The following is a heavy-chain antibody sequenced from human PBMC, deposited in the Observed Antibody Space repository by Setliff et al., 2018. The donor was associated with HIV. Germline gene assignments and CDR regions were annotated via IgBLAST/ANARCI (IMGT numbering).Heavy chain of an antibody. J-gene: IGHJ3*02. Sequence: PGGSLRLSCAASGFTFRTYGMHRVRQAPGKGLEWVANIKQDGSEKYYVESVKGRFTISRDNAENSLYLQMNNLRAEDTAVYYCRGSGNSYAFDMWGQGTMVTVSS. CDR3: RGSGNSYAFDM. D-gene: IGHD3-10*01. V-gene: IGHV3-7*03. CDR2: IKQDGSEK. CDR1: GFTFRTYG.